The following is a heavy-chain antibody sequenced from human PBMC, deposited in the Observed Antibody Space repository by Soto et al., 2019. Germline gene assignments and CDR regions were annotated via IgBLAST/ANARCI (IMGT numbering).Heavy chain of an antibody. J-gene: IGHJ4*02. CDR3: ATSRISIAVAGETEYYFDY. V-gene: IGHV1-2*04. D-gene: IGHD6-19*01. CDR2: INPKSGGT. Sequence: ASVKVSCKASGYSFTDYHIHWVRQAPGQGLEWLGRINPKSGGTSTAQKFQGWVTMTRDTSISTAYMELSRLRSDDTTVYYCATSRISIAVAGETEYYFDYWGQGTLVTVSS. CDR1: GYSFTDYH.